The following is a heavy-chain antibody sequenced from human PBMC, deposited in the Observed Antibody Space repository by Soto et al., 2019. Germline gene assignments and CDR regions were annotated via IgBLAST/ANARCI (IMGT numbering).Heavy chain of an antibody. CDR1: GFTFSSYG. D-gene: IGHD3-16*01. CDR2: ISYDGSNK. Sequence: GGSLRLSCAASGFTFSSYGMHWVRQAPGKGLEWVAVISYDGSNKYYADSVKGRFTISRDNSKNTLYLQMNSLRAEDTAVYYCAKDFRSGGPTDYWGQGTLVTVS. J-gene: IGHJ4*02. V-gene: IGHV3-30*18. CDR3: AKDFRSGGPTDY.